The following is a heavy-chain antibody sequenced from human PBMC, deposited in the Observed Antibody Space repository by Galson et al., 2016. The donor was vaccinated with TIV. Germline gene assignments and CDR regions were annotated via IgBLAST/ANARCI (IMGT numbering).Heavy chain of an antibody. J-gene: IGHJ4*02. CDR2: INHSGST. Sequence: TLSLTCVVYNGSFSGYYWNWIRQPPGKGLEWIGDINHSGSTNYNPSLKSRVTISVDTSKNQFSLKLSSVTAADTAVYYCARARRLAPTRWGQGTLVTVSS. D-gene: IGHD6-19*01. V-gene: IGHV4-34*01. CDR1: NGSFSGYY. CDR3: ARARRLAPTR.